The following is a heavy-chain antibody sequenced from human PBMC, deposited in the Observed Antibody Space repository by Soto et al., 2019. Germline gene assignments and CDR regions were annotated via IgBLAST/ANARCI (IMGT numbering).Heavy chain of an antibody. CDR1: GFTFSSYA. J-gene: IGHJ6*02. V-gene: IGHV3-30-3*01. CDR2: ISYDANNK. CDR3: ASGYSYGTDYYYGMDV. Sequence: QVHLVESGGGVVQPGRSLRLSCAASGFTFSSYAMHWVRQAPGKGLEWVAVISYDANNKNYADSVKGRFTISRDNSKNTLYLQMNSLRVEDTAVYYCASGYSYGTDYYYGMDVWGQGTTVTVSS. D-gene: IGHD5-18*01.